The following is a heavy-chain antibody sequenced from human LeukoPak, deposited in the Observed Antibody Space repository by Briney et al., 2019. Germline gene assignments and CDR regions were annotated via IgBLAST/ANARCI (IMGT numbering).Heavy chain of an antibody. V-gene: IGHV3-21*01. Sequence: GGSLRLSCAASGFTFSGYSMNWVRQAPGKGLEWVSSISSSSSYIYYADSVKGRFTISRDNAKNSLYLQMNSLRAEDTAVYYCARDRIGTAGTFDWFDPWGQGTLVTVSS. CDR2: ISSSSSYI. D-gene: IGHD6-13*01. CDR3: ARDRIGTAGTFDWFDP. CDR1: GFTFSGYS. J-gene: IGHJ5*02.